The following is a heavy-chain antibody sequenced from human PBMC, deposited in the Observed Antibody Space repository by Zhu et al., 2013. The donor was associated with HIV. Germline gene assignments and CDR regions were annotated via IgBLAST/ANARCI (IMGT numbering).Heavy chain of an antibody. D-gene: IGHD2-2*01. CDR1: GGTFSSYA. V-gene: IGHV1-69*01. J-gene: IGHJ6*02. CDR3: ARGISGSGVVVPAATKYYYYGMDV. CDR2: IIPIFGTA. Sequence: QVQLVQSGAEVKKPGSSVKVSCKASGGTFSSYAISWVRQAPGQGLEWMGGIIPIFGTANYAQKFQGRVTITADESTSTAYMELSSLRSEDTAVYYCARGISGSGVVVPAATKYYYYGMDVWGQGTTVTVSS.